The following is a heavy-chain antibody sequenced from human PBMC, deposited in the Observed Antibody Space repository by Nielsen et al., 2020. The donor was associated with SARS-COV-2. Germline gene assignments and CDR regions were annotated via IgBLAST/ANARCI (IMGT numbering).Heavy chain of an antibody. V-gene: IGHV3-23*01. CDR1: GFTFSSYA. D-gene: IGHD6-25*01. Sequence: GESLKISCAASGFTFSSYAMSWVRQAPGKGLEWVSSISSSGGSTYYADSVKGRFTISRDNSKNTLYLQMNNLGVEDTAVYYCAKAFRSSDWVRAATDFWGQGTLVTVSS. CDR3: AKAFRSSDWVRAATDF. J-gene: IGHJ4*02. CDR2: ISSSGGST.